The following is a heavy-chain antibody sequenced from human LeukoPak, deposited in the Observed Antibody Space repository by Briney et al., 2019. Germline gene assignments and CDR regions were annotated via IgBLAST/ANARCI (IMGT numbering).Heavy chain of an antibody. J-gene: IGHJ4*02. CDR3: ARSSSGWYVFDY. CDR1: GGSFSGYY. D-gene: IGHD6-19*01. V-gene: IGHV4-34*01. Sequence: SETLSLTCAVYGGSFSGYYWSWIRQPPGKGLEWIGEINHSGSTNYNPSLKSRVTISVDTSKNQFSLKLSSVTAADTAVYYCARSSSGWYVFDYWGQGTLVTVSS. CDR2: INHSGST.